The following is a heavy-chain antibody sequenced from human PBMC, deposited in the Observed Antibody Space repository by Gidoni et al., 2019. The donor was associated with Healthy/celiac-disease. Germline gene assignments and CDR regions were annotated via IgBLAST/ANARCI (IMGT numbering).Heavy chain of an antibody. Sequence: QVQLVESGGGVVQPGRSLRLSCAASGFTFSRYAMHWVRQAPGKGLEWVAVISYDGSNKYYADSVKGRFTISRDNSKNTLYLQMNSLRAEDTAVYYCARDINTGTMIVVPPPGFQHWGQGTLVTVSS. V-gene: IGHV3-30-3*01. CDR3: ARDINTGTMIVVPPPGFQH. CDR2: ISYDGSNK. D-gene: IGHD3-22*01. J-gene: IGHJ1*01. CDR1: GFTFSRYA.